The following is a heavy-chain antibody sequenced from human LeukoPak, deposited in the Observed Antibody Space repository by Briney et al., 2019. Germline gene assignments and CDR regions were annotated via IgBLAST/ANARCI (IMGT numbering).Heavy chain of an antibody. Sequence: PSETLSLTCAVSGGSISSSNWWSWVRQPPGKGLEWIGEIYHSGSTNYNPSLKSRVTISVVKSKNQFSLKLSSVTAADTAVYYCAREDCSGGSCYSDYWGQGTLVTVSS. CDR2: IYHSGST. D-gene: IGHD2-15*01. V-gene: IGHV4-4*02. J-gene: IGHJ4*02. CDR1: GGSISSSNW. CDR3: AREDCSGGSCYSDY.